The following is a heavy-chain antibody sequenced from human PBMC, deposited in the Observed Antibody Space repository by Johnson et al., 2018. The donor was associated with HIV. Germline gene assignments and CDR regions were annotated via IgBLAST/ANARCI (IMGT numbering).Heavy chain of an antibody. CDR3: AREEGTDILTRGDAFDI. Sequence: QMMLVESGGDLVKPGGSLRLSCADSGFIFSDYYMTWIRQAPGKGLESISYISSSGRTIYYADSVKGRFTMSRDNAKKSLYLQMNSLRAEDTAVYYCAREEGTDILTRGDAFDIWGQGTMVTVSS. CDR2: ISSSGRTI. D-gene: IGHD3-9*01. V-gene: IGHV3-11*04. J-gene: IGHJ3*02. CDR1: GFIFSDYY.